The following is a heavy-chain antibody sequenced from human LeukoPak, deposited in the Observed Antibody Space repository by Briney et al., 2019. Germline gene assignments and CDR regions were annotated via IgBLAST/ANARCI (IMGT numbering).Heavy chain of an antibody. CDR3: ARDRYCSDSSCPHFDY. CDR1: GFTYSHYW. J-gene: IGHJ4*02. D-gene: IGHD2-15*01. V-gene: IGHV3-7*01. Sequence: GGSLRLSCTASGFTYSHYWMSWVRQAPGKGLQWVADIKQDESEKYYVDSVKGRFTISRDNAKNAMYLQMNSLRAEDTAVYYCARDRYCSDSSCPHFDYWGQGTLVTVSS. CDR2: IKQDESEK.